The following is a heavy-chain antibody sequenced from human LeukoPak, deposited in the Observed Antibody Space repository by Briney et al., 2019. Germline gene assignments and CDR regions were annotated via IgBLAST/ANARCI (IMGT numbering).Heavy chain of an antibody. J-gene: IGHJ4*02. D-gene: IGHD6-6*01. V-gene: IGHV3-7*01. Sequence: GGSLRLSCAASGFTFSSYWMSWVRQAPGKGLEWVDNIKQDGSEKYYVDSVKGRFTISRDNAKNSLYLQMNSLRAEDTAVYYCERDSVAYSSSFDYWGQGTLVTVSS. CDR3: ERDSVAYSSSFDY. CDR2: IKQDGSEK. CDR1: GFTFSSYW.